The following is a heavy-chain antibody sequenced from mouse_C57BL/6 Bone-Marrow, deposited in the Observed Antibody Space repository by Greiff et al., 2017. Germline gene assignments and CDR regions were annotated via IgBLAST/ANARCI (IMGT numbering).Heavy chain of an antibody. J-gene: IGHJ4*01. CDR3: ARLSYEAMDY. D-gene: IGHD1-1*01. CDR1: GFTFSSYT. Sequence: EVQLVESGGGLVKPGGSLKLSCAASGFTFSSYTMSWVRQTPEKRLEWVATISGGGGNTYYPDSVKGRFTISRDNAKNTLYLQMSSLRSEDTALYYCARLSYEAMDYWGQGTSVTVSS. V-gene: IGHV5-9*01. CDR2: ISGGGGNT.